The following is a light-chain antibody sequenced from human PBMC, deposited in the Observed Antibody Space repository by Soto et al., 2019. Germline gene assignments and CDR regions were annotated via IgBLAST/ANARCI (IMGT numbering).Light chain of an antibody. CDR1: TGHSTYA. V-gene: IGLV4-69*01. Sequence: QPVLTQSPSASASLGASVKLTCTLSTGHSTYAIAWHQQQPEKGPRYLMKLNSDGSHTRGDGISDRFSGSSSGAERYLTISSLQSEDEADYYCQTWVTGLWVFGGGTKVTVL. J-gene: IGLJ3*02. CDR3: QTWVTGLWV. CDR2: LNSDGSH.